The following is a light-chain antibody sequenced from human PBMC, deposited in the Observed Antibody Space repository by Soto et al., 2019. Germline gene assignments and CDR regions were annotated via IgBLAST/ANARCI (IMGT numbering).Light chain of an antibody. J-gene: IGLJ3*02. CDR2: DNY. V-gene: IGLV1-51*01. CDR1: SSSIGSNY. CDR3: QSYDSSLSRRWV. Sequence: QSVLTQPPSVSAAPGQKVTISCSGSSSSIGSNYVSWYQHLPGTAPKLLIYDNYKRPSGIPDRFSGSKSGTSATLGITGLQTGDEADYYCQSYDSSLSRRWVFGGGTKLTVL.